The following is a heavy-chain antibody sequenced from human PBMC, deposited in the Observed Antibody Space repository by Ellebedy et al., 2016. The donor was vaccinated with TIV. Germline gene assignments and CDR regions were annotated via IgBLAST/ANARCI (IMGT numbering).Heavy chain of an antibody. V-gene: IGHV4-34*01. CDR1: GGSFSGYY. CDR3: AAVWLGDSHWFDP. J-gene: IGHJ5*02. CDR2: ISHSGYT. Sequence: MPSETLSLTCAVYGGSFSGYYWTWISQTPGKGLEWIGEISHSGYTNYNPSLKSRVTISVYASKYHFSLKLRSVTAADTAIYYCAAVWLGDSHWFDPWGQGTLVTVSS. D-gene: IGHD3-10*01.